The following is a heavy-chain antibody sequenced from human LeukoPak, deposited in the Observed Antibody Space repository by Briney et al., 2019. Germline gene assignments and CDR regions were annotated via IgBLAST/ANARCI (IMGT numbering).Heavy chain of an antibody. V-gene: IGHV4-61*02. CDR1: GGSISSGSYY. D-gene: IGHD3-22*01. Sequence: SQTLSLTCTVSGGSISSGSYYWSWIRQPAGTGLEWIGRIYNSGSTNYNPSLKSRVTISVDTSKNQFSLKLSSVTAADTAVYYCARSSSSGYYYGYYFDYWGQGTLVTVSS. CDR2: IYNSGST. CDR3: ARSSSSGYYYGYYFDY. J-gene: IGHJ4*02.